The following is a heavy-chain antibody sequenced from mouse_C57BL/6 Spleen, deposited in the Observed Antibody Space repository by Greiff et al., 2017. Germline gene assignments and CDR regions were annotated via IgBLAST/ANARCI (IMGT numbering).Heavy chain of an antibody. V-gene: IGHV1-64*01. CDR2: IHPNSGTT. CDR1: GYTFTSYW. Sequence: QVQLQQPGAELVKPGASVKLSCKASGYTFTSYWMHWVKQRPGQGLEWIGMIHPNSGTTNYNEKFKSKATLTVDKSSSTAYMQLSSLTSEDSAVYYCASPIYDEYFAYWGQGTLVTVSA. D-gene: IGHD2-4*01. J-gene: IGHJ3*01. CDR3: ASPIYDEYFAY.